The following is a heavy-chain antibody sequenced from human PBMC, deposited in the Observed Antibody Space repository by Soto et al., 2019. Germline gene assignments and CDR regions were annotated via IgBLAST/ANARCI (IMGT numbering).Heavy chain of an antibody. J-gene: IGHJ6*02. CDR1: GGSISSYY. Sequence: QVQLKESGPGLVKPSETLSVNCTVSGGSISSYYWTWIRQPAGKRLEWIGRIYGSGSATYNPSLKSRVTLSVDTSKSQFSLKLSYVTAADTVVYYCARELRLDASYYGLDVWGQGTTVTVSS. V-gene: IGHV4-4*07. CDR3: ARELRLDASYYGLDV. D-gene: IGHD3-22*01. CDR2: IYGSGSA.